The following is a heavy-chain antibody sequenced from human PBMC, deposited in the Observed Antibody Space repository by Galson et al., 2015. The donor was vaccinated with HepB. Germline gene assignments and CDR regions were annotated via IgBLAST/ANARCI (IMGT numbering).Heavy chain of an antibody. CDR1: GFNFSIYD. CDR3: AKDLAHGSGSNPAPDHQFYGMDV. D-gene: IGHD5-12*01. Sequence: SLRLSCAASGFNFSIYDIHWVRQAPGKGLEGVAFVRYDGRNKTYVDSVKGRFNISRDNSRNTLSLQMSSLRAEDTAVYYCAKDLAHGSGSNPAPDHQFYGMDVWGQGTTVTVSS. V-gene: IGHV3-30*02. J-gene: IGHJ6*02. CDR2: VRYDGRNK.